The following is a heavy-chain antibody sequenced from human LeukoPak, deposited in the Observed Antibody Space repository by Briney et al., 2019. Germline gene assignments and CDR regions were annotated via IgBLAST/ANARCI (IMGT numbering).Heavy chain of an antibody. J-gene: IGHJ4*02. V-gene: IGHV4-4*02. CDR2: IHRSGSP. Sequence: PSETLSLTCTVSLDSTTSNFWIWVRQPPGKGLEWIGEIHRSGSPNYNPSLQNRVTISIDRSRNQIVLELSSVTGADAGVYYCAREILGGSNLAAYWGQGILVTVSS. D-gene: IGHD4/OR15-4a*01. CDR1: LDSTTSNF. CDR3: AREILGGSNLAAY.